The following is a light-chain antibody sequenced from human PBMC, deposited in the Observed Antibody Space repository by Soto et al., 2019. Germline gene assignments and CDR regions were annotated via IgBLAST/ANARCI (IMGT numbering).Light chain of an antibody. CDR2: DVS. CDR1: SSDVGGYNY. Sequence: QSALTQPDSVSGSPGQSITISCTGTSSDVGGYNYVSWYQHHPGKAPKLMIFDVSNRPSGVSNRFSGSKSGNTASLTISGLHPEDEADYYCSSYTTSNTRQIVFGTGTKLTVL. J-gene: IGLJ1*01. CDR3: SSYTTSNTRQIV. V-gene: IGLV2-14*03.